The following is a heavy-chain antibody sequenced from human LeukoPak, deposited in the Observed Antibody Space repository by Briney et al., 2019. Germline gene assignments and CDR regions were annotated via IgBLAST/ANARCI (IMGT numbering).Heavy chain of an antibody. J-gene: IGHJ4*02. CDR1: GFTFSSYN. CDR3: ARSYSSSSDFDF. D-gene: IGHD3-22*01. CDR2: INQDGLEK. V-gene: IGHV3-7*01. Sequence: PGGSLRLSCAASGFTFSSYNMNWVRQAPGKGLEWVASINQDGLEKYYVDFVKGRFTLSRDNAKNSVFLQMNRLRAEDTAVFYCARSYSSSSDFDFWGQGTLVTVSS.